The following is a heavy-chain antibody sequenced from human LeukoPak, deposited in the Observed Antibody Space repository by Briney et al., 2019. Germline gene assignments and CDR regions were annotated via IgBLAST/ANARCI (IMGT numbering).Heavy chain of an antibody. CDR1: GYTFTSFY. CDR2: INPSVTTT. V-gene: IGHV1-46*01. Sequence: ASVKVSCKASGYTFTSFYMHWVRQAPGQGLECMGIINPSVTTTSNAQKFQGRVTVTRDTSTSTVYMELSSLRSEDTAVYYCAAGEIVGATGGDLSFDYWGQGTLVTVSS. D-gene: IGHD1-26*01. CDR3: AAGEIVGATGGDLSFDY. J-gene: IGHJ4*02.